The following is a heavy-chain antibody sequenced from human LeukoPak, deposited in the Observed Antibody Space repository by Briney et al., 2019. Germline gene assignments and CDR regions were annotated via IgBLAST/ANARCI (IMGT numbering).Heavy chain of an antibody. CDR2: IYPGDSDT. D-gene: IGHD1-26*01. CDR1: GYSFSSYW. Sequence: PGGSLRLSCKGSGYSFSSYWISWVRQMPGKGLEWMGIIYPGDSDTRYSPSFQGQVTISADKSISTAYLQWSSLKASDTATYYCARHLFGSGNYYSDYWGQETLVTVSS. V-gene: IGHV5-51*01. CDR3: ARHLFGSGNYYSDY. J-gene: IGHJ4*02.